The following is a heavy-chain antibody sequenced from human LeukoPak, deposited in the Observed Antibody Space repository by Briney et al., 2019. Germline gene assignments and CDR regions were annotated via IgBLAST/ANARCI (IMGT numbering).Heavy chain of an antibody. CDR3: ARVSRHYYDSSGYGSAFDI. Sequence: GGSRRLSCAASGITFSSYGMHWVRQAPGKGLEWVAFIRYDGSNKYYADSVKGRFTISRDNAKNSLYLQMNSLRAEDTAVYYCARVSRHYYDSSGYGSAFDIWGQGTMVTVSS. CDR2: IRYDGSNK. CDR1: GITFSSYG. J-gene: IGHJ3*02. V-gene: IGHV3-30*02. D-gene: IGHD3-22*01.